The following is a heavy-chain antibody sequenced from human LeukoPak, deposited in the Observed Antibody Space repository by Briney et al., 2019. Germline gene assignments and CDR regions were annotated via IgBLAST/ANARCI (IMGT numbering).Heavy chain of an antibody. V-gene: IGHV4-59*01. CDR3: ARDRKSGWYDHGWFDA. D-gene: IGHD6-19*01. Sequence: SETLSLTCTVSGGSISSYYWSWIRQPPGKGLEWIGYIYYSGSTHYNPPLKSRVTISVDTSKNQFSLKLSSVTAADTAVYYCARDRKSGWYDHGWFDAWGQGTLVTVSS. CDR1: GGSISSYY. J-gene: IGHJ5*02. CDR2: IYYSGST.